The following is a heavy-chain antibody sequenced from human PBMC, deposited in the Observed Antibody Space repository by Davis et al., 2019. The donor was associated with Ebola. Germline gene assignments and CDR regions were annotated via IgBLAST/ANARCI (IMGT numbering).Heavy chain of an antibody. CDR3: ARGPATYSHFSP. V-gene: IGHV4-39*07. D-gene: IGHD3-3*02. J-gene: IGHJ5*02. CDR2: INHSGST. Sequence: MPSETLSLTCTVSGGSISSSSYYWSWIRQPPGKGLEWIGEINHSGSTNYNPSLKSRVTISVDTSKNQFSLKLSSVTAADTAVYYCARGPATYSHFSPWGQGTLVTVSS. CDR1: GGSISSSSYY.